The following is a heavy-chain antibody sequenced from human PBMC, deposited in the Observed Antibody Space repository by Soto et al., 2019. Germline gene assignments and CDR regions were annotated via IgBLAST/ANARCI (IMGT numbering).Heavy chain of an antibody. V-gene: IGHV3-33*05. CDR3: ARWGTTGGLDV. CDR2: TSYDGSNN. J-gene: IGHJ4*01. D-gene: IGHD3-16*01. CDR1: GFTFRSSV. Sequence: QVQLVESGGGVVQPGTSLRLSCVGSGFTFRSSVIHWVRQAPGKGLEWVALTSYDGSNNFYGDSVKGRFTISRGNSGNTGELQMDSLRLEDTALYYCARWGTTGGLDVWGHGTLVSVSS.